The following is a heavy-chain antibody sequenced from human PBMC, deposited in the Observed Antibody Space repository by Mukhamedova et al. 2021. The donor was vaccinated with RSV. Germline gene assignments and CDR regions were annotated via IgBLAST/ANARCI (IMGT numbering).Heavy chain of an antibody. D-gene: IGHD4-17*01. CDR3: ARVEDYGDYLVDY. V-gene: IGHV1-69*04. Sequence: IPIPGIANYAQKFQGRVTITADKSTSTAYMELSSLRSEDTAVYYCARVEDYGDYLVDYWGQGTLVTVSS. CDR2: IPIPGIA. J-gene: IGHJ4*02.